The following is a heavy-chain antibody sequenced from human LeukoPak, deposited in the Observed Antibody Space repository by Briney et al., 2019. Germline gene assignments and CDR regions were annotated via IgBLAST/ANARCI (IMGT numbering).Heavy chain of an antibody. V-gene: IGHV3-21*01. Sequence: PGGSLRLSFSASGLTSMSYSMNWVPHAPGKRPECVSSISSSSSYIYYADSVKGRFTISRDNAKNSLYLQMNSLRAEDTAVYYCVRDPNTAMSLYGMDVWGQGTTVTVSS. CDR3: VRDPNTAMSLYGMDV. D-gene: IGHD5-18*01. J-gene: IGHJ6*02. CDR1: GLTSMSYS. CDR2: ISSSSSYI.